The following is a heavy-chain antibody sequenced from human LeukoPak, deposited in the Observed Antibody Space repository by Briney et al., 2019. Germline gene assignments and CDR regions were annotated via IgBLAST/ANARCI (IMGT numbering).Heavy chain of an antibody. Sequence: SVKVSCKASGGTFSNYAISWVRQAPGQGLEGMGRIIPTLGIANYAQKFQGRVTITADKSTSTAYMELSSLRSEDTAVYYCARDISVDSWGYYYYGMDVWGQGTTVTVSS. CDR3: ARDISVDSWGYYYYGMDV. CDR2: IIPTLGIA. CDR1: GGTFSNYA. J-gene: IGHJ6*02. D-gene: IGHD6-13*01. V-gene: IGHV1-69*04.